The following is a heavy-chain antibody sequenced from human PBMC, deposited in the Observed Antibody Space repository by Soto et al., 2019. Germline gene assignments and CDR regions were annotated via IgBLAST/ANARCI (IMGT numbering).Heavy chain of an antibody. CDR3: AHGSGWLSDY. CDR1: GFSLSSPAVG. D-gene: IGHD6-19*01. Sequence: QITLKESGPTLVKPTQTLTLTCTFSGFSLSSPAVGVNWIRQPPGKALAWLALIYWDDDKQYSPSLRSRLTTPKDTSKTQVVLTMTHVDPVDTATYYCAHGSGWLSDYWGQGTLVTVSP. V-gene: IGHV2-5*02. J-gene: IGHJ4*02. CDR2: IYWDDDK.